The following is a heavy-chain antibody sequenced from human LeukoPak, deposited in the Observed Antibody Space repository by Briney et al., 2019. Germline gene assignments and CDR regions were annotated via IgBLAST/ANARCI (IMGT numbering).Heavy chain of an antibody. J-gene: IGHJ3*02. CDR3: ATCLTTVVICAFDI. Sequence: AAVKVSCKASGYTFTSYYMHWVRQAPAQGLEWMGIINPSGGSTSYAQKFQGRVTMTRDMSTSTVYMELSSLRSEDTAVYYCATCLTTVVICAFDIWGQGTMVTVSS. V-gene: IGHV1-46*01. CDR1: GYTFTSYY. CDR2: INPSGGST. D-gene: IGHD4-23*01.